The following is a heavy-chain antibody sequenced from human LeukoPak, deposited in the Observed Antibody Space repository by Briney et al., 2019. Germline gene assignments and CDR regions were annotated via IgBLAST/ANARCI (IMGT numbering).Heavy chain of an antibody. Sequence: GGSLRLSCAASGFTVSSNYMSWVRQTPGKGLEWVSVIYSGGSTHYADSVKGRFTISRDNSKNTLYLQMNSLRAEDTAVYYCAKVTVTKTYYFDYWGQGTLVTVSS. D-gene: IGHD4-17*01. CDR3: AKVTVTKTYYFDY. CDR1: GFTVSSNY. J-gene: IGHJ4*02. V-gene: IGHV3-53*01. CDR2: IYSGGST.